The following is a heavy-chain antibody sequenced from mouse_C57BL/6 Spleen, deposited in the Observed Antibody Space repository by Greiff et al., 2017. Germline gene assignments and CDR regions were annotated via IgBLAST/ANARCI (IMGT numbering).Heavy chain of an antibody. CDR1: GYTFTSYW. Sequence: QVQLQQPGAELVMPGASVKLSCKASGYTFTSYWMHWVKQRPGQGLEWIGEIDPSDSYTNYNQKFEGKSTLTVDKSYSTAYMQLSSLTSEDAAVYYGARWGHSNWEGFAYWGQGTLVTVSA. CDR3: ARWGHSNWEGFAY. CDR2: IDPSDSYT. D-gene: IGHD4-1*02. V-gene: IGHV1-69*01. J-gene: IGHJ3*01.